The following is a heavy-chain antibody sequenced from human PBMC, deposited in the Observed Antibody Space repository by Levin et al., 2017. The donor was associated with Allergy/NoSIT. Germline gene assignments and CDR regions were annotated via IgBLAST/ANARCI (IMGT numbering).Heavy chain of an antibody. CDR2: IYYSGST. D-gene: IGHD3-16*01. Sequence: RPSETLSLTCTVSGGSISSFYWSWIRQPPGKNLEWIGYIYYSGSTYYNPSLKSRVTISVDTSKNQLSLRLRSVTAADTAVHYCARHHANYDSAWGPDACATWGQGTLVTVSS. J-gene: IGHJ5*02. CDR3: ARHHANYDSAWGPDACAT. V-gene: IGHV4-59*08. CDR1: GGSISSFY.